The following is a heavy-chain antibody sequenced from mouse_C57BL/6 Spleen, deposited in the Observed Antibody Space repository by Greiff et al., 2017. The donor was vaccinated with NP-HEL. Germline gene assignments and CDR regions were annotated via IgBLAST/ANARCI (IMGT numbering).Heavy chain of an antibody. Sequence: QVQLQQPGTELVKPGASVKLSCKASGYTFTSYWMHWVKQRPGQGLEWIGNINPSNGGTNYNEKFKSKATLTVDKSSSTAYMQLSSLTSEDSAVYYCARGEDDYDGNYYAMDYWGQGTSVTVSS. CDR2: INPSNGGT. CDR1: GYTFTSYW. CDR3: ARGEDDYDGNYYAMDY. D-gene: IGHD2-4*01. V-gene: IGHV1-53*01. J-gene: IGHJ4*01.